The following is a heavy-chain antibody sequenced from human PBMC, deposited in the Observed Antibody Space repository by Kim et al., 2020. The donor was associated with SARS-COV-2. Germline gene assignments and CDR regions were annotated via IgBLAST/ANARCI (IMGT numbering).Heavy chain of an antibody. V-gene: IGHV4-39*02. CDR3: ARGSGSFESNY. Sequence: ETLSLTCTVSGGSISGSGYCWGWIRQPPGKGLEWIGSIFYSGSTYYNPSLKSRVTISVDTSKNHFSVKLSSVTAADTSVYFCARGSGSFESNYWGQGT. CDR1: GGSISGSGYC. D-gene: IGHD1-26*01. CDR2: IFYSGST. J-gene: IGHJ4*02.